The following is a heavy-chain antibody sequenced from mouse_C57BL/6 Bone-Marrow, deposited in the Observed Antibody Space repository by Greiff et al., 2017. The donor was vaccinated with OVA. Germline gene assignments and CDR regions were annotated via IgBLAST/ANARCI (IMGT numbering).Heavy chain of an antibody. CDR3: AVTTVVPYWYFDV. CDR2: ISDGGSYT. D-gene: IGHD1-1*01. Sequence: VKLVESGGGLVKPGGSLKLSCAASGFTFSSYAMSWVRQTPEKRLEWVATISDGGSYTYYPDNVKGRFTISRDNAKNNLYLQMSHLKSEDTAMYYCAVTTVVPYWYFDVWGTGTTVTVSS. J-gene: IGHJ1*03. CDR1: GFTFSSYA. V-gene: IGHV5-4*03.